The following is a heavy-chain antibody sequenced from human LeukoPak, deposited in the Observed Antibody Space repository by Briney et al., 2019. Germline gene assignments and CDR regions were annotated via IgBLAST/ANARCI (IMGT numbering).Heavy chain of an antibody. Sequence: ASVKVSCKASGYTFTSYAMNWVRQAPGQGLEWMGWINTNTGNPTYAQGCTGRFVFSLDTSVSTAYLQISSLKAEDTAVYYCALVVTATKFDYWGQGTLVTVSS. CDR3: ALVVTATKFDY. D-gene: IGHD2-21*02. CDR1: GYTFTSYA. CDR2: INTNTGNP. J-gene: IGHJ4*02. V-gene: IGHV7-4-1*02.